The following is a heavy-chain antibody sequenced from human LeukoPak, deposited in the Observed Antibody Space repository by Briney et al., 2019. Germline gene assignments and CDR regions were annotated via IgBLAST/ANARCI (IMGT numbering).Heavy chain of an antibody. CDR2: IWYDGSNK. Sequence: PGRSLRLSCAASGFTFSSYGMHWVRQAPGKGLEWVAVIWYDGSNKYYADSVKGRFTISRDNSKNTLYLQMNSLRAEDTAVCYCARGRYYFDYWGQGTLVTVSS. CDR1: GFTFSSYG. CDR3: ARGRYYFDY. J-gene: IGHJ4*02. V-gene: IGHV3-33*01.